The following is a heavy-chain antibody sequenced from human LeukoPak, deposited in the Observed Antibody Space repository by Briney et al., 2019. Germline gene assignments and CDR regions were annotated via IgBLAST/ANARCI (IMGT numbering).Heavy chain of an antibody. CDR1: GYTLTELS. V-gene: IGHV1-24*01. Sequence: ASVKVSCKVSGYTLTELSMHWVRQAPGKGLEWMGGFDPEDGETIYAQKFQGRVTITADKSMSTAYMELSSPRSEDTAVYYCARDKAPGIAAAEPYYYYGMDVWGQGTTVTVSS. J-gene: IGHJ6*02. CDR3: ARDKAPGIAAAEPYYYYGMDV. D-gene: IGHD6-13*01. CDR2: FDPEDGET.